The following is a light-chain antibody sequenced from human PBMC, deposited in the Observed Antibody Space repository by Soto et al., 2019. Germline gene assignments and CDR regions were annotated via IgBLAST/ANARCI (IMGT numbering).Light chain of an antibody. CDR3: QQSYTPPFT. CDR1: QSVTRY. J-gene: IGKJ3*01. Sequence: DIQMTQSPSSLSASIGDRVTITCRASQSVTRYLNWYQHKPGKAPKLLIYAASDLQSGVPSRFSGSGSWTDFTLTISSLQPEDFGTYYCQQSYTPPFTFGPGNKVHIK. CDR2: AAS. V-gene: IGKV1-39*01.